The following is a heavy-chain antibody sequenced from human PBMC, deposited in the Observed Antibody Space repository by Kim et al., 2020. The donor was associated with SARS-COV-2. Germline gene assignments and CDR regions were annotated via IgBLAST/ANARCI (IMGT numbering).Heavy chain of an antibody. J-gene: IGHJ3*02. CDR3: VRDPGIAVAGDAFHI. CDR2: ISSTGSTI. CDR1: GFTFSSYE. Sequence: GGSLRLSCAASGFTFSSYEMNWVRQAPGKGLEWVSYISSTGSTIYYTDSVKGRFTISRDNAKNSLYLQMDSLRAEDTAVYYCVRDPGIAVAGDAFHIWGPPTLVPLSS. V-gene: IGHV3-48*03. D-gene: IGHD6-19*01.